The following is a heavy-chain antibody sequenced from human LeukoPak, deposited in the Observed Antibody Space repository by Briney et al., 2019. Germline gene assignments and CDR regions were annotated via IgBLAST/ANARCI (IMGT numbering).Heavy chain of an antibody. V-gene: IGHV1-69*13. CDR3: AYYYDSSGYYPRNIWFDP. J-gene: IGHJ5*02. Sequence: GASVKVSCKASGGTFSSYAISWVRQAPGQGLEWVGGIIPIFGTANYAQKFQGRVTITADESTSTAYMELSSLRSEDTAVYYCAYYYDSSGYYPRNIWFDPWGQGTLVTVSS. D-gene: IGHD3-22*01. CDR2: IIPIFGTA. CDR1: GGTFSSYA.